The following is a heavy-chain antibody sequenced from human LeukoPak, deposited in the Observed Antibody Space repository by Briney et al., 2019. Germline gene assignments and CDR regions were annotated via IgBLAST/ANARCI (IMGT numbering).Heavy chain of an antibody. CDR1: GFTFSDYS. D-gene: IGHD3-22*01. V-gene: IGHV3-21*01. CDR2: ISTTSSYI. Sequence: GGSLRLSCAASGFTFSDYSMNWVRQAPGKGLEWVSSISTTSSYIYYADSVKGRFAISRDNAKNSLYLQMNSLRADDTAVYFCARDIYDDSGYFRRGLDYWGQGILVTVSS. J-gene: IGHJ4*02. CDR3: ARDIYDDSGYFRRGLDY.